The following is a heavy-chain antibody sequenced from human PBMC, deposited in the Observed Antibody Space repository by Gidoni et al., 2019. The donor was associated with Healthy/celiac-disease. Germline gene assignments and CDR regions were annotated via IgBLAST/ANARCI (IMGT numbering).Heavy chain of an antibody. CDR1: GVTFSSYA. CDR3: ARMLFWEWLLDRYYYYGMDV. V-gene: IGHV1-69*01. Sequence: QVQLVQSGAAVTKPGSSVKVSCTASGVTFSSYAISWVLQAPGQGLEWMGGIIPIVGTANYAQKVQGRVTMTADESTSTAYMELSSLRSEDTAVYYWARMLFWEWLLDRYYYYGMDVWGQGTTVTVSS. D-gene: IGHD3-3*01. CDR2: IIPIVGTA. J-gene: IGHJ6*02.